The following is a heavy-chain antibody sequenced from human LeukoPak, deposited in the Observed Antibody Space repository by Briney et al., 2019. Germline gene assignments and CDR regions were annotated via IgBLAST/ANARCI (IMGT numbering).Heavy chain of an antibody. CDR3: ARDFDMGITPGDDFDF. V-gene: IGHV3-74*01. CDR1: GFSFSKYW. D-gene: IGHD3-9*01. Sequence: GSLRLSCAASGFSFSKYWMHWVRQTPGEGLVWVARIKEDGTCTSYADSVKGRFTISRDDARNTVFLQMNSLRAEDTAVYYCARDFDMGITPGDDFDFWGQGTLVTVSS. CDR2: IKEDGTCT. J-gene: IGHJ4*02.